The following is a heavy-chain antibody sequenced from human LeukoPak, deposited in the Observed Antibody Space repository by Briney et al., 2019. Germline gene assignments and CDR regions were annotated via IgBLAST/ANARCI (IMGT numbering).Heavy chain of an antibody. CDR1: GYTFTSYY. CDR2: INPSGGST. CDR3: ARGTRGLLVRAIWFGDRRQKYYFDY. V-gene: IGHV1-46*01. Sequence: ALVKVSCKASGYTFTSYYMHWVRQAPGQGLEWMGIINPSGGSTSYAQKFQGRVTMTRNTSISTAYMELSSLRSEDTAVYYCARGTRGLLVRAIWFGDRRQKYYFDYWGQGTLVTVSS. D-gene: IGHD3-10*01. J-gene: IGHJ4*02.